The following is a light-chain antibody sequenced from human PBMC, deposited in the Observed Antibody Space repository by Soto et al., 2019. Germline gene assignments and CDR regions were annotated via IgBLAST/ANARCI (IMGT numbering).Light chain of an antibody. CDR3: QQYCSSPIT. Sequence: EIVLTQSPATMSLSPGERATLSCGASESVSYSYVAWYQLKGGLAPRLLIHDASTRASGIPDRFSGSKSGTEFTLTIRGLEPDDDAVYYCQQYCSSPITCGQGTRLEIK. CDR1: ESVSYSY. CDR2: DAS. J-gene: IGKJ5*01. V-gene: IGKV3D-20*01.